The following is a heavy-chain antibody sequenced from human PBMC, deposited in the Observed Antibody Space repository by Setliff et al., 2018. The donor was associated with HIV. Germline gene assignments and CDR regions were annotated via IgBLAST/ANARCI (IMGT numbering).Heavy chain of an antibody. CDR3: ARYRSKLDWFAP. CDR1: GLSLSSSGVG. J-gene: IGHJ5*02. V-gene: IGHV4-39*02. D-gene: IGHD1-26*01. Sequence: SGPTLVNPTQTLTLTCTFSGLSLSSSGVGVGWIRQPPGKGLQWIGIVHYNGRAYYDPSLKSRVSISVDSSQTHFSLRLRSVTASDSAVYYCARYRSKLDWFAPWGQGALVTVSS. CDR2: VHYNGRA.